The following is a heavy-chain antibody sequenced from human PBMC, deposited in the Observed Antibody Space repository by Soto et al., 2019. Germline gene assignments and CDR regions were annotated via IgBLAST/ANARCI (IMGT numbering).Heavy chain of an antibody. CDR3: SKGSANYRPYYFDN. V-gene: IGHV3-23*01. CDR1: GFTFSSYW. J-gene: IGHJ4*02. Sequence: PGGSLRLSCAASGFTFSSYWMHWVRQAPGKGLEWVSVISGSGDYTWHADSAKGRFPISRDNSRNTLYLQMNSLRAEDTAVYYCSKGSANYRPYYFDNWGQGALVTGS. CDR2: ISGSGDYT. D-gene: IGHD3-10*01.